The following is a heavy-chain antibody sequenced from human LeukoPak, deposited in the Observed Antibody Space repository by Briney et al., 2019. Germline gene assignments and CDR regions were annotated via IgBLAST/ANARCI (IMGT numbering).Heavy chain of an antibody. D-gene: IGHD3-22*01. J-gene: IGHJ4*02. Sequence: SETLSLTCTVSGGSISSSSYYWGWIRLPPGKGLEWIGSIYYSGSTYYNPSLKSRVTMSVDTSKNQFSLKLSSVTAADTAVYYCARFYDSSGYLVDYYFDYWGQGTLVTVSS. CDR3: ARFYDSSGYLVDYYFDY. CDR2: IYYSGST. V-gene: IGHV4-39*01. CDR1: GGSISSSSYY.